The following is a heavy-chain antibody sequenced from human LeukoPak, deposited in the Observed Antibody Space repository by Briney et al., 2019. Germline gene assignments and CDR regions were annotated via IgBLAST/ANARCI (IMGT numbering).Heavy chain of an antibody. CDR2: IYHSGST. Sequence: KSSETLSLTCAVSGYSISSGYYWGWIRQPPGKGLEWIGSIYHSGSTYYNPSLKSRVTISVDTSKNQFSLKLSSVTAADTAVYYCARIGCSAGSCYFDGWGQGTLVTVSS. J-gene: IGHJ4*02. CDR3: ARIGCSAGSCYFDG. CDR1: GYSISSGYY. D-gene: IGHD2-15*01. V-gene: IGHV4-38-2*01.